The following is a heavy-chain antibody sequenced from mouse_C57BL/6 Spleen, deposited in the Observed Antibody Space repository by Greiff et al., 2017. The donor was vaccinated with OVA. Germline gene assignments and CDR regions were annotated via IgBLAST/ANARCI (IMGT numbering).Heavy chain of an antibody. J-gene: IGHJ4*01. D-gene: IGHD1-1*01. CDR2: INPSNGGT. Sequence: QVHVKQPGTELVKPGASVKLSCKASGYTFTSYWMHWVKQRPGQGLEWIGNINPSNGGTNYNEKFKSKATLTVDKSSSTAYMQLSSLTSEDSAVYYCARGGGWVVATGYYAMDYWGQGTSVTVSS. CDR3: ARGGGWVVATGYYAMDY. CDR1: GYTFTSYW. V-gene: IGHV1-53*01.